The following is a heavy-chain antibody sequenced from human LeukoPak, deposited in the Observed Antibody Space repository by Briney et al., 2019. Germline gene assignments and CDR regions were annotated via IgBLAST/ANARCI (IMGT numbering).Heavy chain of an antibody. V-gene: IGHV1-69*13. J-gene: IGHJ5*02. Sequence: ASVKVSCKASGYTFTSYYMHWVRQAPGQGLEWMGGIIPIFGTANYAQKFQGRVTITADESTSTAYMELSSLRSEDTAVYYCARDKSLVTIFGVVKYDGWFDPWGQGTLVTVSS. D-gene: IGHD3-3*01. CDR2: IIPIFGTA. CDR1: GYTFTSYY. CDR3: ARDKSLVTIFGVVKYDGWFDP.